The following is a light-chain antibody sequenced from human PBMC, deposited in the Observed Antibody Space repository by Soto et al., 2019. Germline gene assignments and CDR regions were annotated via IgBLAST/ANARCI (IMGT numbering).Light chain of an antibody. CDR1: QSISTN. V-gene: IGKV3-15*01. CDR2: SSS. Sequence: DIEMTQSPPILSVSPGEGATLSCRASQSISTNLAWYQHIPGQAPRLLIVSSSRRPTDVPARFSGSGSGTDFTLTISSLQSEDSAFYYCQQYNNLPPTFGHGTKVEVK. CDR3: QQYNNLPPT. J-gene: IGKJ1*01.